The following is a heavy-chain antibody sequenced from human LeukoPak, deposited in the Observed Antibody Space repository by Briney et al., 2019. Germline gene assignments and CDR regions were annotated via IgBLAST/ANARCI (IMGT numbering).Heavy chain of an antibody. V-gene: IGHV4-34*01. CDR1: GGSFSGYY. D-gene: IGHD1-26*01. CDR3: ARCRGGGYGWCYNWFDP. CDR2: INHSGST. Sequence: SETLSLTCAVYGGSFSGYYWSWIRQPPGKGLEWIGEINHSGSTNYNPSLKSRVTISVDTSKNQFSLKLSSVTAADTAVYYCARCRGGGYGWCYNWFDPWGQGTLVTVSS. J-gene: IGHJ5*02.